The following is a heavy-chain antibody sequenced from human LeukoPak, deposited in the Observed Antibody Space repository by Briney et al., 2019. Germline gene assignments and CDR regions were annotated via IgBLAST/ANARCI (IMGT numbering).Heavy chain of an antibody. V-gene: IGHV3-23*01. D-gene: IGHD1-1*01. CDR1: GFTFSSTS. CDR3: AKDLNWNPIYYFDY. J-gene: IGHJ4*02. Sequence: GGSLRLSCAASGFTFSSTSMSWVRQAPGKGLEWVAVTVGGGDGTYYADSVKGRFTISRDNSNNTLYLQMNSLRAEDTAVYYCAKDLNWNPIYYFDYWGQGTLVTVSS. CDR2: TVGGGDGT.